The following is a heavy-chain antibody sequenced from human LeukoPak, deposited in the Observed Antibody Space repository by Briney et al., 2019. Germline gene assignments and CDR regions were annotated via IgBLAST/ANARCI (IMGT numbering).Heavy chain of an antibody. D-gene: IGHD3-22*01. J-gene: IGHJ4*02. CDR2: ISSDGGSV. CDR1: GFTFSSSG. Sequence: PGGSLRLSCAASGFTFSSSGMSWVRQAPGKGLEWVSIISSDGGSVYYADSVKGRFTISRDNFKNTVYLQMTSLRVEDTAVYFCAKRSSGYRFDYWGQGTLVTVSS. V-gene: IGHV3-23*01. CDR3: AKRSSGYRFDY.